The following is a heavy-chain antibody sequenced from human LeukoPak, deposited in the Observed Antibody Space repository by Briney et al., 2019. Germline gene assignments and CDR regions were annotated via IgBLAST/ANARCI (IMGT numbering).Heavy chain of an antibody. J-gene: IGHJ6*04. V-gene: IGHV3-7*01. Sequence: GGSLTLSCAASGFPFRGYWMSWLRQAPGKGREGVANIKQDGGEKNYVDSVKGRFTISRDNAKNSLYVQMNSLRAEDRAVYYCARDRGFGQADVWGKGTTVTVSS. CDR2: IKQDGGEK. CDR1: GFPFRGYW. CDR3: ARDRGFGQADV. D-gene: IGHD3-10*01.